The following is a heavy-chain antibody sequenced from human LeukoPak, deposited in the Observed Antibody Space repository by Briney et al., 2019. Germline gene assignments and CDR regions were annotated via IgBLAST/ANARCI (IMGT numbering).Heavy chain of an antibody. CDR3: ARVDGRGQQRLGLEG. CDR2: IYHSGST. J-gene: IGHJ4*02. Sequence: SETLSLTCAVSGGSISSSNWWSWVRQPPGKGLEWIGEIYHSGSTNYNPSLKSRVTISVDKSKNTLYLQMNSLRADDTAVYYCARVDGRGQQRLGLEGWGQGTLVTVSS. V-gene: IGHV4-4*02. CDR1: GGSISSSNW. D-gene: IGHD6-25*01.